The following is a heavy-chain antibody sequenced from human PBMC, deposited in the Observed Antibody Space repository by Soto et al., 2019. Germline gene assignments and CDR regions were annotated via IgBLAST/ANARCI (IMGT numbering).Heavy chain of an antibody. V-gene: IGHV1-18*01. CDR1: GYTFTSYG. Sequence: ASVKVSCKASGYTFTSYGISWVRQAPGQGLEWMGWISAYNGNTNYAQKLQGRVTMTTDTSTSTAYMELRSLRSDDTAVYYCARDVGFVTYDYVWGSYRHVPPYFDYWGQGTLGTDAFDIWGQGTMVTVS. J-gene: IGHJ3*02. CDR3: ARDVGFVTYDYVWGSYRHVPPYFDYWGQGTLGTDAFDI. D-gene: IGHD3-16*02. CDR2: ISAYNGNT.